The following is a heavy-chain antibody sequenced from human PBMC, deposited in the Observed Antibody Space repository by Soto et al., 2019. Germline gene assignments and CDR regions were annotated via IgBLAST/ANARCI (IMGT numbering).Heavy chain of an antibody. CDR1: GGSFSGYY. CDR2: INHSRST. D-gene: IGHD2-8*02. V-gene: IGHV4-34*01. CDR3: ARDKITGLFDY. J-gene: IGHJ4*02. Sequence: QVQLQQWGAGLLKPSETLSLTCAVYGGSFSGYYWTWIRQPPGTGLEWIGEINHSRSTNYNPSLKSRVTISVDTSKNQFSLKLTSVTAADTAVYSCARDKITGLFDYWGQGTLVTVSS.